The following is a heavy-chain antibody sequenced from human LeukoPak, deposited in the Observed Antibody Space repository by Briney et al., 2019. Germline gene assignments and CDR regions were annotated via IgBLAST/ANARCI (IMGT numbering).Heavy chain of an antibody. D-gene: IGHD5-12*01. J-gene: IGHJ4*02. V-gene: IGHV4-59*11. Sequence: SETLSLTCTVSGGSISDHYWSWIRQPPGEGLEWIGYISNNGSTNYNPSLKSRVTISVDTSKNQLSLKLTAAIAADTAVYYCAGEPPGTSGYDSWGQGTLVTVSS. CDR2: ISNNGST. CDR3: AGEPPGTSGYDS. CDR1: GGSISDHY.